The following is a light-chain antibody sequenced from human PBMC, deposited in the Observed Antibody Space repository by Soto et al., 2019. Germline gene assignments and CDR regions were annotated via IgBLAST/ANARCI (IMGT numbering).Light chain of an antibody. J-gene: IGKJ4*01. CDR2: AAS. Sequence: DMQMTQSPSSLSASVGDRVTITCRASQGISNYLAWYQQKPGQIPQLLIYAASTLHSGVPSRFSGSGSGTDFTLTISTLQPEDVATYYCQKYDNAPLTVGGGTKVEI. V-gene: IGKV1-27*01. CDR3: QKYDNAPLT. CDR1: QGISNY.